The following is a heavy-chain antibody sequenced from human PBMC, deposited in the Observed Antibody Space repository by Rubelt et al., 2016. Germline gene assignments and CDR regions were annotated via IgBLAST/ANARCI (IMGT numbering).Heavy chain of an antibody. D-gene: IGHD2/OR15-2a*01. J-gene: IGHJ4*02. CDR3: ARDSGSRIFDY. Sequence: QVQLQQWGAGLLKPSETLSLTCAVYGGSFSGYYWSWIRQPPGKGLEWIGYIYYSGSTYYNPSLKSRVTISVDTSKNQLSLKLSSVTAADTAVYYCARDSGSRIFDYWGQGTLVTVSS. CDR2: IYYSGST. V-gene: IGHV4-34*01. CDR1: GGSFSGYY.